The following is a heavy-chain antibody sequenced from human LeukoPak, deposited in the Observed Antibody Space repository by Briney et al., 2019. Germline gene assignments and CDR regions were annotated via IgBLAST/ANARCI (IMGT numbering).Heavy chain of an antibody. V-gene: IGHV3-30*04. CDR3: ARARSSYGYGDAFDI. J-gene: IGHJ3*02. CDR1: GFTFSTYA. Sequence: GGSLRLSCAASGFTFSTYAMHWVRQAPGKGLEWVAVISYDGSSKYYADSVKGRFTISRDNSKNTLYLQMNSLRAEDTAVYYCARARSSYGYGDAFDIWGQGTMVTVSS. D-gene: IGHD5-18*01. CDR2: ISYDGSSK.